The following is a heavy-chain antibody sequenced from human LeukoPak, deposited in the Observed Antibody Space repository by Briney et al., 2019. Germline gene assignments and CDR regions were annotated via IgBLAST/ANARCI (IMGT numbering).Heavy chain of an antibody. J-gene: IGHJ6*02. V-gene: IGHV3-53*01. CDR2: VYSGGNT. CDR3: ARDTDYGDYFDGMGV. Sequence: GGSLRLSCAASGFTVSDYYMSWVRQAPGKGLEWVSVVYSGGNTYYADSVKGRFTISRDNSKNTLYLQMNSLRAEDTAVYFCARDTDYGDYFDGMGVWGQGTTVTVSS. CDR1: GFTVSDYY. D-gene: IGHD4-17*01.